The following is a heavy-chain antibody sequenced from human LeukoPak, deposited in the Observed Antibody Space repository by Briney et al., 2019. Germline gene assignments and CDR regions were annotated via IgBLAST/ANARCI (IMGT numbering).Heavy chain of an antibody. CDR1: GYTFTNYY. V-gene: IGHV1-2*02. CDR3: ASPYPYYDSSGYYGN. J-gene: IGHJ4*02. CDR2: INSNSGGT. Sequence: GASVKVSCKASGYTFTNYYMHWVRQAPGQGLEWMGWINSNSGGTNYAQKFQGRVTMTRDTTSGTAYLDLSRLRSDDTAVYYCASPYPYYDSSGYYGNWGQGTLVTVSS. D-gene: IGHD3-22*01.